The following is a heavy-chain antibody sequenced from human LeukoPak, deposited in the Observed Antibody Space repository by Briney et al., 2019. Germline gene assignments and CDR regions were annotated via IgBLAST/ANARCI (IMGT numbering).Heavy chain of an antibody. J-gene: IGHJ4*02. Sequence: GGSLRLSCAASGFTFSSYSMNWVRQAPGKGLEWVSSISSSSSYIYYADSVKGRFTISRDNAKNSLYLQMNSLRVEDTAVYYCARDPWFGELHYFDYWGQGTLVTVSS. CDR2: ISSSSSYI. CDR3: ARDPWFGELHYFDY. D-gene: IGHD3-10*01. V-gene: IGHV3-21*01. CDR1: GFTFSSYS.